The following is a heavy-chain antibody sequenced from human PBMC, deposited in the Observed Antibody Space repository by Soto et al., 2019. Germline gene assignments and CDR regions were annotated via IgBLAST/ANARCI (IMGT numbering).Heavy chain of an antibody. CDR3: ARVYGYGYGHFDF. J-gene: IGHJ4*02. CDR2: ISAHNGYT. D-gene: IGHD5-18*01. V-gene: IGHV1-18*01. CDR1: GYIFTKHG. Sequence: QVQLVQSGAEVREPGASVKVSCKTSGYIFTKHGISWVRQAPGQGLEWLGWISAHNGYTNYAENFQGRLTLTKNRSASTAYMELRSLRSDDTAIYYCARVYGYGYGHFDFWGQGTLVTASS.